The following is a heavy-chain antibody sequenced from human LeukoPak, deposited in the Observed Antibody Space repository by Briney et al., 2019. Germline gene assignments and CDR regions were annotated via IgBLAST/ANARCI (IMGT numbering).Heavy chain of an antibody. CDR2: ISGNSRFR. Sequence: GGSLRLSCAASGFTFSDYYINWIRQAPGKGLEWLSYISGNSRFREYADSVKGRFTISRDNARNFLYVQMDSLRAEDTAVYYWAIHQNTGMDVWGRGTTVTVSS. J-gene: IGHJ6*02. D-gene: IGHD2-2*01. CDR3: AIHQNTGMDV. CDR1: GFTFSDYY. V-gene: IGHV3-11*03.